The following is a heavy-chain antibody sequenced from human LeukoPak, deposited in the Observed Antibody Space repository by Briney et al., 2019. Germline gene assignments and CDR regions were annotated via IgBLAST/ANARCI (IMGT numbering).Heavy chain of an antibody. Sequence: SETLSLTCTVSGGSISSYYWSWIRQSPGKGLEWIGYIYYGGSTNYNPSLKSRVTMSVDTSKNQFSLKLSSVTAADTAVYYCARIDRAVAGTIDYWGQGTLVTVSS. CDR1: GGSISSYY. D-gene: IGHD6-19*01. V-gene: IGHV4-59*08. CDR3: ARIDRAVAGTIDY. J-gene: IGHJ4*02. CDR2: IYYGGST.